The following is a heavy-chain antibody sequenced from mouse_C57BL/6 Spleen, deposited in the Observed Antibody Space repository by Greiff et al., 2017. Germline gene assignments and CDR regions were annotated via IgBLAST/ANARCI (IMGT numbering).Heavy chain of an antibody. D-gene: IGHD1-1*01. V-gene: IGHV1-18*01. Sequence: VQLQQSGPELVKPGASVKIPCKASGYTFTDYNMDWVKQSHGKSLEWIGDINPNNGGTIYNQKFKGKATLTVDKSSSTAYMELRSLTSEDTAVYYCARGYYGSSYGAYWGQGTLVTVSA. CDR3: ARGYYGSSYGAY. J-gene: IGHJ3*01. CDR2: INPNNGGT. CDR1: GYTFTDYN.